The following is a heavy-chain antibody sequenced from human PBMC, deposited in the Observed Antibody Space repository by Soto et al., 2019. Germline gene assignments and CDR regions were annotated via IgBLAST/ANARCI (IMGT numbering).Heavy chain of an antibody. D-gene: IGHD3-22*01. V-gene: IGHV4-31*03. Sequence: PSETLSLTCTVSGGSISSGGYYWSWIRQHPGKGLEWIGYIYYSGSTYYNPSLKSRVTISVDTSKNQFSLKLSSVTAADTAVYYCARDFHTGSGLIWFDSWGQGTLVTVSS. CDR3: ARDFHTGSGLIWFDS. J-gene: IGHJ5*01. CDR2: IYYSGST. CDR1: GGSISSGGYY.